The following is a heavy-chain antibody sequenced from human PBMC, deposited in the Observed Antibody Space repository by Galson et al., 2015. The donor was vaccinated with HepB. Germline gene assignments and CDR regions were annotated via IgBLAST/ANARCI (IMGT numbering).Heavy chain of an antibody. CDR1: GFTFSSYA. V-gene: IGHV3-30*04. D-gene: IGHD5-12*01. J-gene: IGHJ3*02. Sequence: SLRLSCAASGFTFSSYAMHWVRQAPGKGLEWVAVISYDGSNKYYADSVKGRFTISRDNPKNTLYLQMNSLRAEDTAVYYCARARGYSGYDFRRMAFDIWGQGTMVTVSS. CDR2: ISYDGSNK. CDR3: ARARGYSGYDFRRMAFDI.